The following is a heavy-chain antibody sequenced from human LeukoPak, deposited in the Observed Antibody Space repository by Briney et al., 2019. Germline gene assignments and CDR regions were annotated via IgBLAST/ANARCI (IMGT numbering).Heavy chain of an antibody. V-gene: IGHV3-23*01. CDR3: AKDRTRGWYLGYDAFDV. Sequence: GGSLRLSCAASGFTFSDYPMSWVRQAPGKGLEWVTVISGSGETIYYADSVKGRFTISRDNSRRTLYLQMNGLRADDTAVYYCAKDRTRGWYLGYDAFDVWGQGTMVTVSS. D-gene: IGHD6-19*01. CDR1: GFTFSDYP. CDR2: ISGSGETI. J-gene: IGHJ3*01.